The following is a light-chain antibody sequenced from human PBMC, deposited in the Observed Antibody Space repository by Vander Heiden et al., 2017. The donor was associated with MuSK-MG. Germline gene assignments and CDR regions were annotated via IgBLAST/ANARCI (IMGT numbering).Light chain of an antibody. CDR3: QLWANTSDHPEGV. J-gene: IGLJ2*01. Sequence: SYVLTQPPSVSVAPGKTARIACGGDNIGSKGVHWYQQKPGQAPVLVIVYDSDRPSGIPERFSGSTSGNTATLNISRVEAGDEADDDCQLWANTSDHPEGVFGGGTRLTVL. V-gene: IGLV3-21*01. CDR2: YDS. CDR1: NIGSKG.